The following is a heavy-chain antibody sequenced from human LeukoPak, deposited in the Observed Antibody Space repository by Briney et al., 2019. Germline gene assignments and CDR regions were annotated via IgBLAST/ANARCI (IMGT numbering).Heavy chain of an antibody. V-gene: IGHV1-2*04. D-gene: IGHD6-13*01. CDR2: INPNSGGT. J-gene: IGHJ6*02. Sequence: ASVKVSCKASGYIFTGYYMHWVRQAPGQGLEWMGWINPNSGGTNYAQKFQGWVTMTRDTSISTAYMELSRLRSDDTAVYYCARGTSYSSTLYHYMDPTAGYGMDVWGQGTTVTVSS. CDR3: ARGTSYSSTLYHYMDPTAGYGMDV. CDR1: GYIFTGYY.